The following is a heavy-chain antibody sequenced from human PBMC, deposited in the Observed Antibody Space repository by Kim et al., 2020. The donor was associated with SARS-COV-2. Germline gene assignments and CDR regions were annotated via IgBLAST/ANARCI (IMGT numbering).Heavy chain of an antibody. Sequence: SRVTISVDTSKNQFSLKLSSVTAADTAVYYCARARYFDWLLSPDLKWFDPWGQGTLVTVSS. CDR3: ARARYFDWLLSPDLKWFDP. V-gene: IGHV4-59*01. J-gene: IGHJ5*02. D-gene: IGHD3-9*01.